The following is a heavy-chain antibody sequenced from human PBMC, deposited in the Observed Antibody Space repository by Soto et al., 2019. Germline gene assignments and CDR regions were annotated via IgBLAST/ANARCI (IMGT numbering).Heavy chain of an antibody. CDR3: EKGGRQWLVTSDFNY. J-gene: IGHJ4*02. Sequence: VQLVESGGGVVQPGRSLRLSCAASGFTFSDYAMHWVRQAPGKGLEWVAVVSHDGRNTHYADSVKGRFTISRDSSKNTVSLEMTSLRAVDTAVYYCEKGGRQWLVTSDFNYWGQGDLVTVSS. CDR2: VSHDGRNT. D-gene: IGHD6-19*01. CDR1: GFTFSDYA. V-gene: IGHV3-30*18.